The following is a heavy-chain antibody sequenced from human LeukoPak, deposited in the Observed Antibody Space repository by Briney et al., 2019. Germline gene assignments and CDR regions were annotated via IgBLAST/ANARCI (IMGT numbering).Heavy chain of an antibody. J-gene: IGHJ4*02. V-gene: IGHV4-34*01. CDR1: GGSFSGYY. CDR2: INHSGST. D-gene: IGHD2-2*01. CDR3: ARLPAASRFDY. Sequence: SETLSLTCAVYGGSFSGYYWSWIRQPPGKGLEWIGEINHSGSTNYNPSLKSRVTISVDTSKNQFSLKLSSVTAADTAVSYCARLPAASRFDYWGQGTLVTVSS.